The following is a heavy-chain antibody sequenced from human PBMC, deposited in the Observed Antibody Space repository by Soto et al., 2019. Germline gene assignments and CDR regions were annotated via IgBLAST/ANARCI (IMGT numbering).Heavy chain of an antibody. V-gene: IGHV1-18*01. CDR1: GYTFTSYG. CDR3: ARVRTYYDILTGYLSAFDI. CDR2: ISAYNGNT. J-gene: IGHJ3*02. Sequence: ASVKVSCKASGYTFTSYGISWVRQAPGQGLEWMGWISAYNGNTNYAQKLQGRVTMTTDTSTSTAYMELRSLRSDGTAVYYCARVRTYYDILTGYLSAFDIWGQGTMVTVSS. D-gene: IGHD3-9*01.